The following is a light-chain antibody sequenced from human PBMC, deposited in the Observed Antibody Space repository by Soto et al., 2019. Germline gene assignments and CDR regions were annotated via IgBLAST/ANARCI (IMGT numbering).Light chain of an antibody. J-gene: IGKJ1*01. CDR3: QQRSNWPWT. CDR2: DAS. V-gene: IGKV3-11*01. CDR1: QSVSSF. Sequence: EIVLTQSPATLSLSPGDRATLSCRASQSVSSFLVWYQQKPGQAPRLLISDASTRATGIPGRFSGSGSGTDFSLTISSLEPEDFAVYYCQQRSNWPWTFGQGTKVEIK.